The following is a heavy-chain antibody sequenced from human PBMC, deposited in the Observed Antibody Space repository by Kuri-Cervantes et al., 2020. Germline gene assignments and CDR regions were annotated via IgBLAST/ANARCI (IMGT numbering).Heavy chain of an antibody. CDR1: GGSFSGYY. D-gene: IGHD6-19*01. Sequence: SETLSLTCAVYGGSFSGYYWSWIRQPPGKGLEWIGEINHSGSTNYNPSLKSRVTISIDTSKNQFSLKLTSVTAADTAVYYCARDDSVANYYYYGVDVWGQGTTVTVSS. CDR2: INHSGST. CDR3: ARDDSVANYYYYGVDV. J-gene: IGHJ6*02. V-gene: IGHV4-34*01.